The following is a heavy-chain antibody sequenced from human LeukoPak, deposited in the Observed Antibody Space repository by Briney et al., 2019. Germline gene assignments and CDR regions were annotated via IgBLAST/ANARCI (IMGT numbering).Heavy chain of an antibody. Sequence: SETLSLTCGVYGGSFSSYYWSWIRQPPGKGLEWIGVIYHRGNTDYNPSLQSRVTISIDTSKNEFSLKVNSVTAADTAVYYCARSVIVPAIVADYYTYMDVWGRGISVTVSS. D-gene: IGHD2-2*01. CDR2: IYHRGNT. J-gene: IGHJ6*03. V-gene: IGHV4-34*01. CDR3: ARSVIVPAIVADYYTYMDV. CDR1: GGSFSSYY.